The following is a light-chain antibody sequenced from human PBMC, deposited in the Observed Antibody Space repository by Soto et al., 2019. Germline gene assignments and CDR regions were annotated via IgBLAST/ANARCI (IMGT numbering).Light chain of an antibody. J-gene: IGKJ1*01. CDR2: KVS. V-gene: IGKV2-30*02. Sequence: DVVMTQSPLSLPVTLGQPASISCRSSQSLIHSDGDTYLNWFQQRPGQSPRRLIDKVSDRDCGVPERFGGSGWGTDFKRKISRVEAEDVGVYYCLQGTHWPWTFGQGTEVEIK. CDR1: QSLIHSDGDTY. CDR3: LQGTHWPWT.